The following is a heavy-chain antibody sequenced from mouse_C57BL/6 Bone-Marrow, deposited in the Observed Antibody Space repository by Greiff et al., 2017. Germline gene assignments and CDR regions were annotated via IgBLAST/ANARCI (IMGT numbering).Heavy chain of an antibody. Sequence: EVMLVESEGGLVQPGSSMKLSCTASGFTFSDYYMAWVRQVPEKGLEWVANINYDGSSTYYLDSLKSRFIISRDNAKNILYLQMSSLKSEDTATYYCARGLYYGSSYIYAMDYWGQGTSVTVSS. CDR3: ARGLYYGSSYIYAMDY. CDR2: INYDGSST. V-gene: IGHV5-16*01. J-gene: IGHJ4*01. D-gene: IGHD1-1*01. CDR1: GFTFSDYY.